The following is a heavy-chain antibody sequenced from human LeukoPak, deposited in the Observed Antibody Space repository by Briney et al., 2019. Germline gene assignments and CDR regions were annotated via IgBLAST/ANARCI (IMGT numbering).Heavy chain of an antibody. D-gene: IGHD3-10*01. CDR3: ARGPYYYGSGSYYNVYYYMDV. Sequence: ASVKVSCKASGYTFTDYFMNWVRQAPGQGLEWMGWMNPNSGNTGYAQKFQGRVTITRNTSISTAYMELSSLRSEDTAVYYCARGPYYYGSGSYYNVYYYMDVWGKGTTVTVSS. J-gene: IGHJ6*03. V-gene: IGHV1-8*03. CDR1: GYTFTDYF. CDR2: MNPNSGNT.